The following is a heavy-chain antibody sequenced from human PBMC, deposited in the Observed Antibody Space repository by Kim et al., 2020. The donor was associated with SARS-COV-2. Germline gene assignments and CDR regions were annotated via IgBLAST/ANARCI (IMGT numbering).Heavy chain of an antibody. J-gene: IGHJ6*02. CDR3: ARTPLGDYGSGSYHYYYYYGMDV. CDR2: IYYSGST. V-gene: IGHV4-59*01. CDR1: GGSISSYY. Sequence: SETLSLTCTVSGGSISSYYWSWIRQPPGKGLEWIGYIYYSGSTNYNPSLKSRVTISVDTSKNQFSLKLSSVTAADTAVYYYARTPLGDYGSGSYHYYYYYGMDVWGQGTTVTVSS. D-gene: IGHD3-10*01.